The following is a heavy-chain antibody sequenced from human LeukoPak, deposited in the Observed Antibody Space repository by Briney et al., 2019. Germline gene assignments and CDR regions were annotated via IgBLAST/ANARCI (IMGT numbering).Heavy chain of an antibody. CDR1: GGSFSGYY. V-gene: IGHV4-34*01. CDR3: ARVPQYYYDSSGYRVDI. J-gene: IGHJ3*02. D-gene: IGHD3-22*01. CDR2: INHSGST. Sequence: SETLSLTCAVYGGSFSGYYWSWIRQPPGKGLEWIGEINHSGSTNYNPSLKSRVTISVDTSKNQFSLKLSSVTAADPAVYYCARVPQYYYDSSGYRVDIWGQGTMVTVSS.